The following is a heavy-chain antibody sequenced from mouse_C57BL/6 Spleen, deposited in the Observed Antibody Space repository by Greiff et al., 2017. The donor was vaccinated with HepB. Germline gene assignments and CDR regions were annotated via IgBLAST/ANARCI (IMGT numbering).Heavy chain of an antibody. J-gene: IGHJ2*01. CDR3: AKGYDYYFDY. Sequence: VQLQQSGAELVMPGASVKLSCKASGYTFTSYWMHWVKQRPGQGLEWIGEIDPSDSYTNYNQKFKGKSTLTVDKSSSTAYMQLSSLTSEDSAVYYCAKGYDYYFDYWGQGTTLTVSS. CDR1: GYTFTSYW. V-gene: IGHV1-69*01. CDR2: IDPSDSYT. D-gene: IGHD2-4*01.